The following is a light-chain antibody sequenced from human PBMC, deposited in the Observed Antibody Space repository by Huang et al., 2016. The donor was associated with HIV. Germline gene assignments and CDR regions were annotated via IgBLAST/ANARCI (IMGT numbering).Light chain of an antibody. CDR2: EIS. J-gene: IGKJ1*01. CDR1: QNISSW. Sequence: DIQMTQSPSTLSAFVGDRLTTTCRASQNISSWLAWYQQKPGKAPRLLIYEISSLESGVPPRFSGSGSGTEFTLTISSLQPDDIGTYYCQYGETFGQGSKVEVK. V-gene: IGKV1-5*03. CDR3: QYGET.